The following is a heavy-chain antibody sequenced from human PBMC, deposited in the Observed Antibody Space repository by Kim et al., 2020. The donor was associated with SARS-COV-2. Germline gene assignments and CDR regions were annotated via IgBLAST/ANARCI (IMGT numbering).Heavy chain of an antibody. Sequence: GGSLRLSCAASGFTFSSYGMHWVRQAPGKGLEWVAVISYDGSNKYYADSVKGRFTISRDNSKNTLYLQMNSLRAEDTAVYYCATRRSQWLVGTMDFDYWGQGTLVTVSS. V-gene: IGHV3-30*03. J-gene: IGHJ4*02. CDR2: ISYDGSNK. CDR1: GFTFSSYG. D-gene: IGHD6-19*01. CDR3: ATRRSQWLVGTMDFDY.